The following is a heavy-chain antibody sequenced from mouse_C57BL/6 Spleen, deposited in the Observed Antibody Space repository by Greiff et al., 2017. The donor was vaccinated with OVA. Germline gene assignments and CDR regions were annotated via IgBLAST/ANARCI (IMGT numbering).Heavy chain of an antibody. D-gene: IGHD6-1*01. V-gene: IGHV1-81*01. CDR2: IYPGSGNT. Sequence: VQLVESGAELARPGASVKLSCKASGYTFTSYGISWVKQRTGQGLEWIGEIYPGSGNTYYNEKFKGKATLTADKSSSTAYMELRSLTSEDSAVYFCARDKTHIFAYWGQGTLVTVSA. CDR3: ARDKTHIFAY. CDR1: GYTFTSYG. J-gene: IGHJ3*01.